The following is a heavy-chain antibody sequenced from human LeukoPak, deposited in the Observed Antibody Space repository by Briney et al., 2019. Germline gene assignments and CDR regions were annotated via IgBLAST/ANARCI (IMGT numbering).Heavy chain of an antibody. J-gene: IGHJ4*02. Sequence: GGSLRLSCAASGFTFSSYGMHWVRQAPGKGLEWVAVIWYDGSNKYYADSVKGRFTISRDNSKNTLYLQMNSLRAEDTAVYYCARSADILTGYYDWGQGTLVTVSS. CDR2: IWYDGSNK. CDR3: ARSADILTGYYD. CDR1: GFTFSSYG. V-gene: IGHV3-33*01. D-gene: IGHD3-9*01.